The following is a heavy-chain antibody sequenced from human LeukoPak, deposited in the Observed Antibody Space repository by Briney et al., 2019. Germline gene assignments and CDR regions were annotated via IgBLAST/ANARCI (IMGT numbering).Heavy chain of an antibody. V-gene: IGHV1-18*01. Sequence: WASVKVSCKASGYTFNNYGISWVRQAPGQGLEWMGWVSSYNGDTNYAQKLQGRVTMTTDTSTTTAYMELRSLRSDDTAVYYCARGLAAPKGLGIEYWGQGTLVTVSS. CDR1: GYTFNNYG. J-gene: IGHJ4*02. CDR2: VSSYNGDT. CDR3: ARGLAAPKGLGIEY. D-gene: IGHD3-16*01.